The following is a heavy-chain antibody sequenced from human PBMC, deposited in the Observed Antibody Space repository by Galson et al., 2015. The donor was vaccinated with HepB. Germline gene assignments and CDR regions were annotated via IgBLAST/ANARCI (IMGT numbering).Heavy chain of an antibody. CDR3: ARELNTLWSPSDY. J-gene: IGHJ4*02. V-gene: IGHV1-69*04. CDR1: GGTFSSYT. D-gene: IGHD3-10*01. Sequence: SVKVSCKASGGTFSSYTISWVRQAPGQGLEWMGRIISILGIANYAQKFQGRVTITADKSTSTAYMELSSLRSEDTAVYYCARELNTLWSPSDYWGQGTLVTVSS. CDR2: IISILGIA.